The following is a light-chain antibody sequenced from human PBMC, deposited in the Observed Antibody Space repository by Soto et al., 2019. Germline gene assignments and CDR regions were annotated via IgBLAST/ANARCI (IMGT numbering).Light chain of an antibody. V-gene: IGLV2-14*01. J-gene: IGLJ2*01. CDR2: EVS. CDR3: SSYTSSTTRMV. CDR1: SSDVGHYNY. Sequence: QSALTQPASVSGSPGQSITISCTGTSSDVGHYNYVSWYQQHPDKAPKLMIYEVSNRPSGVSNRFSGSKSGNTASLTISGLQAEDEADYYCSSYTSSTTRMVFGGGTKLTVL.